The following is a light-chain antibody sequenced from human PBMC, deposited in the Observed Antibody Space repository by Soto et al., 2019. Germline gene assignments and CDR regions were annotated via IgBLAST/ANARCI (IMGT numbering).Light chain of an antibody. Sequence: DIQMTQSPSSLSASVGDRVTITCRASQDISNYLAWYQQKPGKVPKLLIYAASALQSGVPSRFSGSGSGTDFTLTISSLQPEDVATYYCQKYNSAPCTFGPGTKVDI. CDR3: QKYNSAPCT. J-gene: IGKJ3*01. V-gene: IGKV1-27*01. CDR1: QDISNY. CDR2: AAS.